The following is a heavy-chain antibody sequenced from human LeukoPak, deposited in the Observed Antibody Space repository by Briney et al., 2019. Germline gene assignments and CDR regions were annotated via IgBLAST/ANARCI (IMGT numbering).Heavy chain of an antibody. J-gene: IGHJ4*02. CDR2: IYPDDSDT. D-gene: IGHD4-17*01. Sequence: GESLKISCKGSGYSFTSYWIGWVRQMPGKGLEWMGIIYPDDSDTRYSPSFQGQVTISADKSISTVYLQWSSLKASDTAMYYCVRHLPSGALDYFDCWGQGTLVSVSS. V-gene: IGHV5-51*01. CDR1: GYSFTSYW. CDR3: VRHLPSGALDYFDC.